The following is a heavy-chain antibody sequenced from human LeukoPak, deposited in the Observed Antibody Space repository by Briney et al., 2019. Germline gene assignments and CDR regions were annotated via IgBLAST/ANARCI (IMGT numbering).Heavy chain of an antibody. CDR2: IIPIFGTA. Sequence: GASVKVSCKASGGTFSSYAISWVRQAPGQGLEWMGGIIPIFGTANYAQKFQGRVTITADESTSTAYMGLSSLRSEDTAVYYCTLGVLGYSWFDPWGQGTLVTVCS. CDR1: GGTFSSYA. V-gene: IGHV1-69*13. D-gene: IGHD3-16*01. J-gene: IGHJ5*02. CDR3: TLGVLGYSWFDP.